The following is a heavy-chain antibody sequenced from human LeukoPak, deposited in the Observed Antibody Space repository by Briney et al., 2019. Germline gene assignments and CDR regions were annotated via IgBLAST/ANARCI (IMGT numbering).Heavy chain of an antibody. Sequence: GGSLRLSCAASGFTFSSYSMNWVRQAPGKGLEWVSSISSSSSYIYYADSVKGRFTISRDNAKNSLYLQMNSLRAEDTAVYYCAREGGGSGYLSGDDYWGQGTLVTASS. J-gene: IGHJ4*02. V-gene: IGHV3-21*01. CDR2: ISSSSSYI. CDR1: GFTFSSYS. D-gene: IGHD3-22*01. CDR3: AREGGGSGYLSGDDY.